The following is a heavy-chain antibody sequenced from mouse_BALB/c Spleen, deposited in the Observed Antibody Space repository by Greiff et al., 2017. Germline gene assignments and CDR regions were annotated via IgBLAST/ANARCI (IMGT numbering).Heavy chain of an antibody. Sequence: QVQLQQSAAELARPGASVKMSCKASGYTFTSYTMHWVKQRPGQGLEWIGYINPSSGYTEYNQKFKDKTTLTADKSSSTAYMQLSSLTSEDSAVYYCARKGEVRRGAMDYWGQGTSVTVSS. V-gene: IGHV1-4*02. D-gene: IGHD2-14*01. CDR2: INPSSGYT. J-gene: IGHJ4*01. CDR3: ARKGEVRRGAMDY. CDR1: GYTFTSYT.